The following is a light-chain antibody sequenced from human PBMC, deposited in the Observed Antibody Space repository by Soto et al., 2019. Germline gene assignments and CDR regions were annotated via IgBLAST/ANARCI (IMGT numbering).Light chain of an antibody. CDR2: AAS. V-gene: IGKV3-20*01. Sequence: EIVLTQSPGTLSLSPGERATLSCGASQSVNSNSLAWYQQKPGQAPRLLFYAASNRATGVPDRFSGSGSGTDFTLTISRLEPEDFAVYHCQQYGRSPLTFGGGTKVEIK. CDR1: QSVNSNS. CDR3: QQYGRSPLT. J-gene: IGKJ4*01.